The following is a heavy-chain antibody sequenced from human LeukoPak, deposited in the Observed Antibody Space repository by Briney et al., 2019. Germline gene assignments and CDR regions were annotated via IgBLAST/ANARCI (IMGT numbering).Heavy chain of an antibody. J-gene: IGHJ4*02. D-gene: IGHD2-8*01. Sequence: SETLSLTCAVYGGSFSGYYWNWIRQPPGKGLEWIGEINHSGSTNYNPSLKSRVTISVDTSKNQFSLKLSSVTAADTAVYYCARGWVFWGQGTLVTVSS. CDR1: GGSFSGYY. CDR3: ARGWVF. CDR2: INHSGST. V-gene: IGHV4-34*01.